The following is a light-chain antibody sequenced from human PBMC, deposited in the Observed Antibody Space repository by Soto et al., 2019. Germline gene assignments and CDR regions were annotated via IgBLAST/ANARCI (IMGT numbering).Light chain of an antibody. CDR2: GAS. CDR3: QQYGSSPLT. V-gene: IGKV3-15*01. J-gene: IGKJ1*01. Sequence: EIVMTQSPATLSVSPGERATLSCRASQSVSSNLAWYQQKPGQAPRLLIYGASTRATGIPARFSGSGSETEFTLTISRLEPEDFAVYYCQQYGSSPLTFGQGTKVDIK. CDR1: QSVSSN.